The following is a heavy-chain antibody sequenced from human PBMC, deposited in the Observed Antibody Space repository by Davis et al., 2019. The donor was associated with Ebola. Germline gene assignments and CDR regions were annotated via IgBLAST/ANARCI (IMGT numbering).Heavy chain of an antibody. J-gene: IGHJ4*02. CDR1: GFTFSSYA. V-gene: IGHV3-23*01. D-gene: IGHD3-10*01. CDR3: ARSLWPLGDY. CDR2: IRGST. Sequence: PGGSLRLSCAASGFTFSSYAMTWVRQAPGKGLEWVSAIRGSTYYADSVKGRFTISRDNSKNTLYLQMNSLRAEDTAVYYCARSLWPLGDYWGQGTLVIVSS.